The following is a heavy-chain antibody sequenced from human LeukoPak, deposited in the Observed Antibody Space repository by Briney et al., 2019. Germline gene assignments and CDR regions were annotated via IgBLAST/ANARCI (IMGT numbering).Heavy chain of an antibody. CDR2: MNPNSGNT. D-gene: IGHD3-22*01. Sequence: ASVKVSCKSSGYTFTSYDINWVRQATGQGLEWMGWMNPNSGNTGYAPKFQGRVTMTRKTSISTAYMELSSLRSEDTAVYYCARGSFYDTRGNDYWGQGTLVTVSS. J-gene: IGHJ4*02. CDR3: ARGSFYDTRGNDY. V-gene: IGHV1-8*01. CDR1: GYTFTSYD.